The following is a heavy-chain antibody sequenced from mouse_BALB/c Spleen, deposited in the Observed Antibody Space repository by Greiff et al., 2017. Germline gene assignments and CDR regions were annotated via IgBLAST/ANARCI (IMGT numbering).Heavy chain of an antibody. D-gene: IGHD2-3*01. CDR1: GFTFSSYG. Sequence: EVKLVESGGGLVQPGGSLKLSCAASGFTFSSYGMSWVRQTPDKRLELVATINSNGGNTYYPDSVKGRFTISRDNANNTLYLQMSSLKSEDTAMYYCARRADDGSLDYWGQGTTLTVSS. V-gene: IGHV5-6-3*01. CDR3: ARRADDGSLDY. CDR2: INSNGGNT. J-gene: IGHJ2*01.